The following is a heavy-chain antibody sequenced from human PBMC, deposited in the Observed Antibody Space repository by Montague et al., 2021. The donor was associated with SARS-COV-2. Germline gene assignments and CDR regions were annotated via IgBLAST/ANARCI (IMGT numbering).Heavy chain of an antibody. Sequence: SETLSLTCSVSGGSISITGRYWGWIRQPPGKGLELIGTIYYTGTIYYNPSLKSRVAISLDTSKNQFSLKVTSVTAADTAVYYCARCLPTGIAGRGYFDFWGQGSLVTVSS. D-gene: IGHD1-1*01. CDR3: ARCLPTGIAGRGYFDF. J-gene: IGHJ4*02. CDR1: GGSISITGRY. CDR2: IYYTGTI. V-gene: IGHV4-39*07.